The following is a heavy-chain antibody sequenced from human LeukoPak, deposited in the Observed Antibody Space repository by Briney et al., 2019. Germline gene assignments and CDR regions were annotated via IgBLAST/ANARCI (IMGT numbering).Heavy chain of an antibody. J-gene: IGHJ4*02. Sequence: SETLSLTCTVSGGSISSGDYYWSWIRQPPGKGLEWIGYIYYSGSTYYNPSLKSRVTISVDTSKNQFSLKLSSVTAADTAVYYCARAAEDLMAQDTAKFDYWGQGTLVTVSS. D-gene: IGHD5-24*01. V-gene: IGHV4-30-4*01. CDR1: GGSISSGDYY. CDR2: IYYSGST. CDR3: ARAAEDLMAQDTAKFDY.